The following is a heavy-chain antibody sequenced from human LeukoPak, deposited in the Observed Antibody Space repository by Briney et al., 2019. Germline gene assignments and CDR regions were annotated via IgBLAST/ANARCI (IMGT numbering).Heavy chain of an antibody. CDR1: GGSLSNYA. D-gene: IGHD3-16*02. J-gene: IGHJ3*02. CDR2: IIPAFGTA. Sequence: SVKVSCKASGGSLSNYAITWVRQTPGQGLEWLGVIIPAFGTADYAQTLQGRVTITTDDSTSTAFLDLGSLRSADTAVYYCARSFGGVLANDAFGIWGQGTLITVSS. CDR3: ARSFGGVLANDAFGI. V-gene: IGHV1-69*05.